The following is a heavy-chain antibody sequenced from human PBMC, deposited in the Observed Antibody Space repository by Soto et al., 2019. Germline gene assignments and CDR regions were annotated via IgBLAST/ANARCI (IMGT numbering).Heavy chain of an antibody. Sequence: GGSLRLSCAASGFTFSSYGMHWVRQAPGKGLEWVAVIWYDGSNKYYADSVKGRFTISRDNSKNTLYLQMNSLRAEDTAVYYCARDDYGDYVGVQIDYWGQGTLVTVSS. CDR2: IWYDGSNK. V-gene: IGHV3-33*01. D-gene: IGHD4-17*01. J-gene: IGHJ4*02. CDR3: ARDDYGDYVGVQIDY. CDR1: GFTFSSYG.